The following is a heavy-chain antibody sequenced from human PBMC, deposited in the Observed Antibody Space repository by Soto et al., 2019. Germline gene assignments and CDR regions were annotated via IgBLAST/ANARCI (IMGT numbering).Heavy chain of an antibody. CDR1: GGSISSGAYS. Sequence: QLQLQESGSGLVKPSETLSLTCAVSGGSISSGAYSWSWIRQPPGKGLEWVGYIYHSGSTYYNPSLKSRVTISVDRSKNPFSLNLYSVTAADTAVYYCARANRPITMTYLHCFDPWGQGTLVTVSS. CDR3: ARANRPITMTYLHCFDP. V-gene: IGHV4-30-2*01. CDR2: IYHSGST. D-gene: IGHD3-22*01. J-gene: IGHJ5*02.